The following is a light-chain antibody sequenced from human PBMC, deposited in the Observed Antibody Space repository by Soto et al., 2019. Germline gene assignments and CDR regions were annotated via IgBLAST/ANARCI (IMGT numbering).Light chain of an antibody. Sequence: IVLTQSPGTLSLSPGERATLSCRSSQSVSSSYLAWYQQKPGQAPRLLIYGASSRATGIPDRFSGSGSGTDFTLTISRLEPEDVAVYYCQQYGSSPSTFGQGTKVDIK. CDR1: QSVSSSY. CDR3: QQYGSSPST. V-gene: IGKV3-20*01. CDR2: GAS. J-gene: IGKJ1*01.